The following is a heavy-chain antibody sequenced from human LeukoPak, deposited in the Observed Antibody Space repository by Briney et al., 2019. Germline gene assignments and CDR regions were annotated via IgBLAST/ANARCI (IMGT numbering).Heavy chain of an antibody. D-gene: IGHD5-18*01. Sequence: NASETLSLTCTVSGGSISSGSYYWSWIRQPAGKGLEWIGLIYTSGSTNYNPSLKSRVTISVDTSKNQFSLKLSSVTAADTAVYYCASYIQLQRNFFDYWGQGTLVTVSS. CDR1: GGSISSGSYY. J-gene: IGHJ4*02. CDR2: IYTSGST. V-gene: IGHV4-61*02. CDR3: ASYIQLQRNFFDY.